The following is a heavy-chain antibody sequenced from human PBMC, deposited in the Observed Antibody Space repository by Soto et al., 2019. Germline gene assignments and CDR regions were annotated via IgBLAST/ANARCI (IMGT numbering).Heavy chain of an antibody. V-gene: IGHV3-15*01. CDR1: GFTFSNAW. Sequence: SLRLSCAASGFTFSNAWMSWVRQAPGKGLEWVGRIKSKTDGGTTDYAAPVKGRFTISRDDSKNTLYLQMNSLKTEDTAVYYCTTTPRSGYCSSTSCYSWFDPWGQGTLVTVSS. D-gene: IGHD2-2*01. CDR2: IKSKTDGGTT. CDR3: TTTPRSGYCSSTSCYSWFDP. J-gene: IGHJ5*02.